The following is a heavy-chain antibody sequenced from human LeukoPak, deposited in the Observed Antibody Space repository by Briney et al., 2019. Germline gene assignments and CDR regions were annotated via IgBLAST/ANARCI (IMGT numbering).Heavy chain of an antibody. D-gene: IGHD2-2*01. V-gene: IGHV3-23*01. CDR3: ARSTSPLWWFDP. CDR1: GFTFSSYA. Sequence: GGSLRLSCAASGFTFSSYAMSWVRQAPGKGLEWVSAISGSGGSTYYADSVKGRFTISRDNSKNTLYLQMNSLRAEDTAVYYCARSTSPLWWFDPWGQGTLVTVSS. J-gene: IGHJ5*02. CDR2: ISGSGGST.